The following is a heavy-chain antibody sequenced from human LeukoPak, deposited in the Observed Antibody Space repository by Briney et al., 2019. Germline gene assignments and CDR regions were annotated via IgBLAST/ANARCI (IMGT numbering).Heavy chain of an antibody. CDR1: GFTFSSYA. D-gene: IGHD4-11*01. J-gene: IGHJ6*03. CDR2: ISGSGGST. Sequence: PGGSLRLSCAASGFTFSSYAMSWVRPAPGKGLEWVSAISGSGGSTYYADSVKGRFTISRDNSKNTLYLQMNSLRAEDTAVYYCAKDLGVTGYYYYYMDVWGKGTTVTVSS. CDR3: AKDLGVTGYYYYYMDV. V-gene: IGHV3-23*01.